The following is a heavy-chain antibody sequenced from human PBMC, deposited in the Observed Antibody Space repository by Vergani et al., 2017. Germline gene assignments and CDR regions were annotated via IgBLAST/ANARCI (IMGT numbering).Heavy chain of an antibody. V-gene: IGHV3-23*01. D-gene: IGHD5-12*01. J-gene: IGHJ6*02. CDR3: AKANPRNSGYDYRYDYHAMDV. Sequence: EVQLLESGGGLVQPGGSLRLSCAASGFTFSSYAMSWVRQVPGKGLEWVSGISGSGGNTYYANSVKGRFTISRDNSKNTLYLQRNSLRADDTAVYYCAKANPRNSGYDYRYDYHAMDVWGQGTTVTVSS. CDR1: GFTFSSYA. CDR2: ISGSGGNT.